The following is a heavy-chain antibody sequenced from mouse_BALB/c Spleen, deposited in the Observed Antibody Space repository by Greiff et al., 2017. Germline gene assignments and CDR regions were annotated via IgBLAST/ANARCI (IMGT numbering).Heavy chain of an antibody. V-gene: IGHV5-6-3*01. Sequence: EVQLQESGGGLVQPGGSLKLSCAASGFTFSSYGMSWVRQTPDKRLELVATINSNGGSTYYPDSVKGRFTISRDNAKNTLYLQMSSLKSEDTAMYYCARGGFYYDYDDGAWFAYWGQGTLVTVSA. CDR3: ARGGFYYDYDDGAWFAY. J-gene: IGHJ3*01. CDR1: GFTFSSYG. CDR2: INSNGGST. D-gene: IGHD2-4*01.